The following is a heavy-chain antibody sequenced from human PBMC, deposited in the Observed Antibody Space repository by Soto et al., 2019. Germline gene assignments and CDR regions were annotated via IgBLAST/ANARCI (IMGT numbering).Heavy chain of an antibody. CDR2: INHSGST. D-gene: IGHD3-10*01. V-gene: IGHV4-34*01. CDR3: ARVHYGSGSYYYYYYGMDV. J-gene: IGHJ6*02. CDR1: GGSFSGYY. Sequence: ETLSLTCAVYGGSFSGYYWSWIRQPPGKGLEWIGEINHSGSTNYNPSLKSRVTISVDTSKNQFSLKLSSVTAADTAVYYCARVHYGSGSYYYYYYGMDVWGQGTTVTVSS.